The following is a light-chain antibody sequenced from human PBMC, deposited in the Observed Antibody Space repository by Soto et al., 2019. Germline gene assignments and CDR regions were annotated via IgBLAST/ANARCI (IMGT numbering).Light chain of an antibody. CDR2: DVT. Sequence: QSVLTQPRSVSASPGQSVTISCTGTSSDVGRYDYVSWYQQHPGKAPKLIVYDVTERPSGVPDRFSGSKSGNTASLTISGLQAEDEADYPCCSFAGSYYYVFGTGTKVTVL. V-gene: IGLV2-11*01. CDR1: SSDVGRYDY. CDR3: CSFAGSYYYV. J-gene: IGLJ1*01.